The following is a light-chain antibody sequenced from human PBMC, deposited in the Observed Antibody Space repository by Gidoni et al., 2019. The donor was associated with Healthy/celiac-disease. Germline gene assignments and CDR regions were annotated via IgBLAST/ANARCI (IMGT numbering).Light chain of an antibody. V-gene: IGKV3-20*01. CDR3: QQYGSSLLT. Sequence: EIVLTQSPGTLSLSPGARATLSGRASQRVSSSYLAWYQQKPGQAPRLLIYGASSRATGIPDRFSGSGSVTDFTLTISRLEPEDFAVYYCQQYGSSLLTFGGGTKVEIK. CDR1: QRVSSSY. CDR2: GAS. J-gene: IGKJ4*01.